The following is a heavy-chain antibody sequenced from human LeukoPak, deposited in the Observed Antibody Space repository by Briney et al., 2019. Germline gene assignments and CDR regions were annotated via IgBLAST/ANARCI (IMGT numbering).Heavy chain of an antibody. Sequence: GGSLRLSCAASGVTFSSYWMIWVRQAPGEGLEWLANIKQDGSEKYYVDSVKGRFTISRDNAKTSLYLQMNSLRAKDTAVCSCARDYDLLYYGMDVWGQGTTVTASS. V-gene: IGHV3-7*01. CDR2: IKQDGSEK. CDR1: GVTFSSYW. D-gene: IGHD3-3*01. CDR3: ARDYDLLYYGMDV. J-gene: IGHJ6*02.